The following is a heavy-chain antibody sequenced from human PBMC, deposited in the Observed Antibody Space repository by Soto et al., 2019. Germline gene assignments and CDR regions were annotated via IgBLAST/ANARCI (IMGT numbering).Heavy chain of an antibody. Sequence: GESLKISCKGSGYTFTDYWIAWVRQMPGKGLEWMGVIYPGDSNTRYSPSFQGQVTIPADKSISTAYLQWSSLKASDTAMYYCARPGSELRYLDRLLSVWGQGTTVIVSS. D-gene: IGHD3-9*01. CDR1: GYTFTDYW. CDR2: IYPGDSNT. CDR3: ARPGSELRYLDRLLSV. J-gene: IGHJ6*02. V-gene: IGHV5-51*01.